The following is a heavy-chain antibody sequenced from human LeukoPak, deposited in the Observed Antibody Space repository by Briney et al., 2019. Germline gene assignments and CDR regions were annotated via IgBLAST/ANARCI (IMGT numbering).Heavy chain of an antibody. Sequence: SETLSLTCTVSGGSISSGGYYWSWIRQHPGKGLEWIGYIYYSGSTYYNPSLKSRVTIPVDTSKNQFSLKLSSVTAADTAVYYCARGLLRYGVDYWGQGTLVTVSS. D-gene: IGHD4-17*01. CDR2: IYYSGST. CDR3: ARGLLRYGVDY. J-gene: IGHJ4*02. CDR1: GGSISSGGYY. V-gene: IGHV4-31*03.